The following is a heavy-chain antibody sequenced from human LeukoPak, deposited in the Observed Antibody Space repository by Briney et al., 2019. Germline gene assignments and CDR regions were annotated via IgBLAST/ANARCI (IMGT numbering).Heavy chain of an antibody. CDR3: ARITMATNAFDI. Sequence: ASVKVSCKASGYTFTSYAMHWVLQAPGQRLEWTGWINAGNGNTKYSQKFQGRVTITRDTSASTAYMELSSLRSEDTAVYYCARITMATNAFDIWGQGTMVTVSS. J-gene: IGHJ3*02. CDR1: GYTFTSYA. D-gene: IGHD3-10*01. V-gene: IGHV1-3*01. CDR2: INAGNGNT.